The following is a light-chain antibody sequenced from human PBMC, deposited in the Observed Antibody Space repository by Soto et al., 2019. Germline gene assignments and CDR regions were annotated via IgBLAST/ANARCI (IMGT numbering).Light chain of an antibody. J-gene: IGKJ1*01. V-gene: IGKV1-5*01. Sequence: DIPMAQSPSTLSASVGDRVTITCRASQSISSWLAWYRQKPGKAPKLLIYDASSLESGVPSRFSGSGSGTEFTLTISSLQPDDFATYYCQHYDSYPWTFGQGTKVDIK. CDR3: QHYDSYPWT. CDR2: DAS. CDR1: QSISSW.